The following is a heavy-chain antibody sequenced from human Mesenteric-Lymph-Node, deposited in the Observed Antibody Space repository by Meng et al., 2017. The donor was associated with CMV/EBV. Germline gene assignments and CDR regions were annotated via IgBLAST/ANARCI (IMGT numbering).Heavy chain of an antibody. Sequence: AASGFTFSNYGMHWVRQAPGKGLEWVAVIWHDGNNKYYADSVKGRFTISRDNSKNTLYLQMNSLRAEDTAVYYYARDSWDLLYYFTYWGQGTLVTVSS. CDR1: GFTFSNYG. V-gene: IGHV3-33*01. CDR2: IWHDGNNK. CDR3: ARDSWDLLYYFTY. J-gene: IGHJ4*02. D-gene: IGHD1-26*01.